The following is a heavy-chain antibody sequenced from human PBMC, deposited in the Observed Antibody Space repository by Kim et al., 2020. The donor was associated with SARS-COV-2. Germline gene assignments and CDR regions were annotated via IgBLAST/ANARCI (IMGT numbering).Heavy chain of an antibody. CDR2: MYSGGST. D-gene: IGHD1-26*01. CDR3: TSDGGLYSGSYYDFAY. J-gene: IGHJ4*02. CDR1: GFTVISKY. V-gene: IGHV3-66*01. Sequence: GGSLRLSCVASGFTVISKYMSWVRQAPGKGPEWVSVMYSGGSTYYTDSVKGRFTISRDSSKNTLYLQMNSLRVEDTAVYYCTSDGGLYSGSYYDFAYWGQGTLVTVSS.